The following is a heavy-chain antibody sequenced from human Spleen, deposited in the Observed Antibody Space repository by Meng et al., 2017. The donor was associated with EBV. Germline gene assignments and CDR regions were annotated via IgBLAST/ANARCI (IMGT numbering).Heavy chain of an antibody. Sequence: QWQDSRSGLVHPSQPLSLPCSVSGAFGSSGSYYWSWIRQPPGQGLEWIGYVHYTGSTRYNPSLKSRVTISLDTFKDQFSLNLNSVTAADTAVYYCAREGEWDLLPGYGLDVWGQGTMVTVSS. D-gene: IGHD1-26*01. CDR2: VHYTGST. CDR1: GAFGSSGSYY. J-gene: IGHJ6*02. CDR3: AREGEWDLLPGYGLDV. V-gene: IGHV4-61*01.